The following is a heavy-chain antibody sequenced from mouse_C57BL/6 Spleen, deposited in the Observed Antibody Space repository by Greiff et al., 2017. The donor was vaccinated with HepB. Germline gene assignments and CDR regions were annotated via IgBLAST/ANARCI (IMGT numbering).Heavy chain of an antibody. V-gene: IGHV1-54*01. CDR2: INPGSGGT. D-gene: IGHD1-1*01. Sequence: QVQLKESGAELVRPGTSVKVSCKASGYAFTNYLIEWVKQRPGQGLEWIGVINPGSGGTNYNEKFKGKATLTADKSSITAYMQLSSLTSEDSAVYFCARDPHYYGSSYWYFDVWGTGTTVTVSS. CDR1: GYAFTNYL. CDR3: ARDPHYYGSSYWYFDV. J-gene: IGHJ1*03.